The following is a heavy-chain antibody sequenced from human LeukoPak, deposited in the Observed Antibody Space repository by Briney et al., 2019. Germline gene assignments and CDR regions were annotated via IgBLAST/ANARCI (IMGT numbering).Heavy chain of an antibody. CDR2: IIPIFGTA. J-gene: IGHJ5*02. CDR3: ARGPLHVALSSGYLKWLDP. V-gene: IGHV1-69*05. Sequence: SVKVSCKASGSSFRSSTFAWVRQAPGRGLEWMGGIIPIFGTANYALEFQGRATITTDESTSTVYMELSSLRSEDTAMYYCARGPLHVALSSGYLKWLDPWGQRSLVTVSS. D-gene: IGHD5-12*01. CDR1: GSSFRSST.